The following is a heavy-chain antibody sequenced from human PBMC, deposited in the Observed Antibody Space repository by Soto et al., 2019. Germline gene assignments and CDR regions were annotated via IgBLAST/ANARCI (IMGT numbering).Heavy chain of an antibody. CDR2: IDSDGSIT. CDR3: ATLGLQQAF. D-gene: IGHD2-21*02. CDR1: GFTFNTW. Sequence: GGSLRLSCAASGFTFNTWMHWVRQAPGEGLVWVSSIDSDGSITSYADSVKGRFTISRDNAKNTLYLQMNSLRAEDTAVYYCATLGLQQAFWGQGTLVTAPQ. V-gene: IGHV3-74*01. J-gene: IGHJ4*02.